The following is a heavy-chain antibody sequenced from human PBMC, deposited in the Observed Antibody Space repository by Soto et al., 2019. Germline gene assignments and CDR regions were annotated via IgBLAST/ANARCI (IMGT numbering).Heavy chain of an antibody. V-gene: IGHV1-46*01. D-gene: IGHD5-12*01. CDR2: INPSGGST. CDR1: GYTFTSYY. J-gene: IGHJ6*02. CDR3: ARAPGGYDSAYYYYGMDV. Sequence: ASVKVSCKASGYTFTSYYMHWVRQAPGQGLEWMGIINPSGGSTSYAQKFQGRVTMTRDTSTSTVYMELSSLRSEDTAVYYRARAPGGYDSAYYYYGMDVWGQGTTVTVSS.